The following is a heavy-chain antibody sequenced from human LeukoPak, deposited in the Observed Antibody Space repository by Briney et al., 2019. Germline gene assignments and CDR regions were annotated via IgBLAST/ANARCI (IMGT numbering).Heavy chain of an antibody. J-gene: IGHJ6*02. D-gene: IGHD3-3*01. CDR2: IYYSGRT. V-gene: IGHV4-59*12. Sequence: NPSETLSLTCTVSGGSISSYYWSWIRQPPGKGLEWIGYIYYSGRTYYNPSLKSRVTISVDTSKNQFSLKLSSVTAADTAVYYCARDRYDSYPMDVWGQGTTVTVSS. CDR3: ARDRYDSYPMDV. CDR1: GGSISSYY.